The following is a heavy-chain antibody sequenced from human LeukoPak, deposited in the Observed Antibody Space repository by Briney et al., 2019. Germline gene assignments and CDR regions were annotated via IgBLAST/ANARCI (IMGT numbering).Heavy chain of an antibody. CDR1: GGSISSYY. CDR2: IYYSGST. CDR3: ARHKGSNTFDY. Sequence: SETLSLTCTVSGGSISSYYWSWIRQPPGKGLEWIGYIYYSGSTYYNPSLKSRVTISVDTSKNQFSLKLSSVTAADTAVYYCARHKGSNTFDYWGQGTLVTVSS. J-gene: IGHJ4*02. V-gene: IGHV4-59*08.